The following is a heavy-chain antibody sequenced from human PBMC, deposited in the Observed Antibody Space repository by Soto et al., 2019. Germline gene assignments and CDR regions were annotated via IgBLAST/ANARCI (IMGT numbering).Heavy chain of an antibody. V-gene: IGHV1-69*04. D-gene: IGHD3-10*01. J-gene: IGHJ4*02. CDR1: GDTFNFYS. CDR2: VNPILSMS. Sequence: QVQLVQSGAEVKRPGSSVKVSCKASGDTFNFYSINWVRQAPGLGLEWMGRVNPILSMSNYAQRFQGRVTMTADTSTTTAYGVLSGLRSEVYAIYYCSTSYGSGHRSFDFWGQGALVTVSS. CDR3: STSYGSGHRSFDF.